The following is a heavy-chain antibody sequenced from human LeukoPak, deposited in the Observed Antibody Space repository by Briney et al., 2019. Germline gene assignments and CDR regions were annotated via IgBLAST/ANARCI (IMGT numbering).Heavy chain of an antibody. D-gene: IGHD3-3*01. CDR1: GYTFTSYG. CDR3: ARDGDDFWSGPYYFDY. CDR2: ISAYNGNT. V-gene: IGHV1-18*01. Sequence: ASVKVSCKASGYTFTSYGISWVRQAPGQGLEWMGWISAYNGNTNYAQKLQGRVTMTTDTSTSTAYMELRSLRSDDTAVYYCARDGDDFWSGPYYFDYRGQGTLVTVSS. J-gene: IGHJ4*02.